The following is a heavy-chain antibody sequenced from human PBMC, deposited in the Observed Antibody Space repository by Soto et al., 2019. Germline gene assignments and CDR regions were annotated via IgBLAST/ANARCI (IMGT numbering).Heavy chain of an antibody. J-gene: IGHJ4*02. Sequence: EVQLVESGGGLVQPGGSLRLSCAGSGFTSSDYWMTWVRQPPGKGLEWVASINQDGTQKFYVDSVRGRFTISKDNAKNSLFLQMISLRAEDTADYYCARWESSDWFLGIWGQGTLVTVSS. CDR3: ARWESSDWFLGI. D-gene: IGHD6-19*01. CDR1: GFTSSDYW. CDR2: INQDGTQK. V-gene: IGHV3-7*03.